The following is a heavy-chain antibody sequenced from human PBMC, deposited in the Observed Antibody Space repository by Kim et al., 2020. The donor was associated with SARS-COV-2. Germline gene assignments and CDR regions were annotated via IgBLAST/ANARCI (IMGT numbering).Heavy chain of an antibody. V-gene: IGHV3-53*01. Sequence: GGSLRLSCAASGFTVSSNYMSWVRQAPGKGLEWVSVIYSGGSTYYADSVKGRFTISRDNSTNTPYLQLNSLRAEDTAAYYYSTHLVELATFVAWDYWGQ. CDR3: STHLVELATFVAWDY. CDR2: IYSGGST. CDR1: GFTVSSNY. D-gene: IGHD5-12*01. J-gene: IGHJ4*02.